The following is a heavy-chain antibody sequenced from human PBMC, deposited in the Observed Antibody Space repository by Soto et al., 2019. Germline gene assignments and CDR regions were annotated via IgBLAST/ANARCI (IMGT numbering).Heavy chain of an antibody. CDR3: ARDKYPYSSLDAFEI. J-gene: IGHJ3*02. D-gene: IGHD6-19*01. CDR2: INWNGGST. V-gene: IGHV3-20*04. CDR1: GFTFDDYG. Sequence: LRLSCAASGFTFDDYGMSWVRQAPGKGLEWVSGINWNGGSTGYADSVKGRFTISRDNAKNSLYLQMNSLRAEDTALYYCARDKYPYSSLDAFEIWGQGTMVTVSS.